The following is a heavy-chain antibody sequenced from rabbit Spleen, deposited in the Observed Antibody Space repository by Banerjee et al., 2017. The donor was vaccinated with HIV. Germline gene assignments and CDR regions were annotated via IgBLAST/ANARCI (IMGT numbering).Heavy chain of an antibody. D-gene: IGHD2-1*01. Sequence: QSLEESGGDLFQPGASLTLTCTASGFSLSNNYVMCWVRQAPGKGLEWIACIDTRNGVTWYASWAKGRFTISRSTSLNTVTLQMTSLTAADTATYFCARDPYVERSIYLCLWGPGTQVTVS. V-gene: IGHV1S43*01. CDR2: IDTRNGVT. CDR3: ARDPYVERSIYLCL. CDR1: GFSLSNNYV. J-gene: IGHJ4*01.